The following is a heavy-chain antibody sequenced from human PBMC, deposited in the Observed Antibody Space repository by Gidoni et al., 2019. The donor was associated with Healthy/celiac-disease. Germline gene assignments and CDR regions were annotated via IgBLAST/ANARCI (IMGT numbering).Heavy chain of an antibody. CDR3: ARVRDWQQLVRRGNYFDY. CDR1: GYSISSGYY. D-gene: IGHD6-13*01. Sequence: QVQLQESGPGLVKPSETLSLTCTVSGYSISSGYYWGWIRQPPGKGLEWIGSIYHSGSTYYNPSLKSRVTISVDTSKNQFSLKLSSVTAADTAVYYCARVRDWQQLVRRGNYFDYWGQGTLVTVSS. V-gene: IGHV4-38-2*02. J-gene: IGHJ4*02. CDR2: IYHSGST.